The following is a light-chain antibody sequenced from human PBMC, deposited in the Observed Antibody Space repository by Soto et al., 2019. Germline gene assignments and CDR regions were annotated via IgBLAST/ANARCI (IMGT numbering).Light chain of an antibody. J-gene: IGKJ4*01. Sequence: EIVLPQSPDTLSLSPGERATLSCRASQSVSSYLACYQQRPGQAPRLLIYDSSNRATGIPARFSGSGSGTDFTLTISSLEPEDFAVYYCQQRSKWLTFGGGTKVEI. CDR3: QQRSKWLT. V-gene: IGKV3-11*01. CDR2: DSS. CDR1: QSVSSY.